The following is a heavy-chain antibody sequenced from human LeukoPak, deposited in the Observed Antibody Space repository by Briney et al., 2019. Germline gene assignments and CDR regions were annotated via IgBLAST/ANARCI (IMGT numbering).Heavy chain of an antibody. V-gene: IGHV4-59*11. CDR1: GGSISSHY. CDR2: IYNNGRT. CDR3: ARAPEQWLIPPFFDY. D-gene: IGHD6-19*01. Sequence: SETLSPTCTVSGGSISSHYWSWIRQPPGKGLEWIRCIYNNGRTNYNPSLTSRVTISVVTSKNQFSLKLTSLTAADTAVYYCARAPEQWLIPPFFDYWGQGTLVTVSS. J-gene: IGHJ4*02.